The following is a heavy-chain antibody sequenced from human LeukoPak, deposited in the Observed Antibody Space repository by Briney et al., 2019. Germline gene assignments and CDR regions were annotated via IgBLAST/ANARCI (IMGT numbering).Heavy chain of an antibody. CDR3: ARDRGGNRDGYHSDY. D-gene: IGHD5-18*01. V-gene: IGHV4-34*01. Sequence: SETLSLTCAVYGGSFSGYYWSWIRQPPGKGLEWIGEINPSGSTNYNPSLQSRVTISVDTSKNQFSLKLSSVTAADTAVYYCARDRGGNRDGYHSDYWGQGTLVTVSS. J-gene: IGHJ4*02. CDR2: INPSGST. CDR1: GGSFSGYY.